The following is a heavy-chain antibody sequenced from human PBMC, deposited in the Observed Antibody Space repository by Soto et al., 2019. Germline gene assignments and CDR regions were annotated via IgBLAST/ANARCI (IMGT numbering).Heavy chain of an antibody. V-gene: IGHV1-69*06. CDR3: ARDRRGRDGYNYYYYYGMDV. D-gene: IGHD3-16*01. CDR2: IIPIFGTA. CDR1: GGTFSSYA. Sequence: GASVKVSCKASGGTFSSYAISWVRQAPGQGLEWMGGIIPIFGTANYAQKFQGRVTITADKSTSTAYMELSSLRSEDTAVYYCARDRRGRDGYNYYYYYGMDVWGQGTTVTVSS. J-gene: IGHJ6*02.